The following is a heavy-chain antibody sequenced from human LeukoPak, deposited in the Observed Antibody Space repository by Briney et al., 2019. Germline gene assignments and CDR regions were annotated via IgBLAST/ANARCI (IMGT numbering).Heavy chain of an antibody. CDR1: GFTFSSYG. D-gene: IGHD6-13*01. CDR3: AKDFAYSSSFGTFDY. Sequence: GGSLRLSCAASGFTFSSYGMHWVRQAPSKGLEWVAVISYDGSNKYYADSVKGRFTISRDNSKNTLYLQMNSLRAEDTAVYYCAKDFAYSSSFGTFDYWGQGTLVTVSS. J-gene: IGHJ4*02. V-gene: IGHV3-30*18. CDR2: ISYDGSNK.